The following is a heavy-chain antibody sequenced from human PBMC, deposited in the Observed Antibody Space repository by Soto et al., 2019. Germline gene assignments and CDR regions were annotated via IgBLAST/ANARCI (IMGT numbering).Heavy chain of an antibody. CDR2: ISYDGSNK. CDR1: GFTFSSYG. CDR3: AKDIPEDYDSPIGGMDV. Sequence: GGSLRLSCAASGFTFSSYGMHWVRQAPGKGLEWVAVISYDGSNKYYADSVKGRFTISRDNSKNTLYLQMNSLRAEDTAVYYCAKDIPEDYDSPIGGMDVWGQGTTVTVSS. D-gene: IGHD3-3*01. J-gene: IGHJ6*02. V-gene: IGHV3-30*18.